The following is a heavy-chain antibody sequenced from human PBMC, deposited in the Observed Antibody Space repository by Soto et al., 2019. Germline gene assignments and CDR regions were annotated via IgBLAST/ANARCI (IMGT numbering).Heavy chain of an antibody. CDR3: AKDGVAHIPLYTSGSSYDH. Sequence: LRLSCAASGFIFSSYAMSWVRQAPGKGLEWVSAISGSDGSTYYADSVKGRFTISRDNSRNTLYLQMNSLRAEDTAVYYCAKDGVAHIPLYTSGSSYDHWGQGTLVTVSS. D-gene: IGHD3-22*01. CDR1: GFIFSSYA. V-gene: IGHV3-23*01. J-gene: IGHJ4*02. CDR2: ISGSDGST.